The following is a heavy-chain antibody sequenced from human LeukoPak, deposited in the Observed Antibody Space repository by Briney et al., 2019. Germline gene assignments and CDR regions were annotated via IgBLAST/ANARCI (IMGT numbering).Heavy chain of an antibody. D-gene: IGHD3-22*01. Sequence: SETLSLTCSVSGGSISSYYWSWIRQPPGKGLEWIGYISNSGSTNYNPSLKSRVTISIDTSKNHLSLKLNSVTAADTAVYYCARLYYDTSGYSTPHLGWFDPWGQGTLVTVSS. V-gene: IGHV4-59*01. CDR1: GGSISSYY. J-gene: IGHJ5*02. CDR2: ISNSGST. CDR3: ARLYYDTSGYSTPHLGWFDP.